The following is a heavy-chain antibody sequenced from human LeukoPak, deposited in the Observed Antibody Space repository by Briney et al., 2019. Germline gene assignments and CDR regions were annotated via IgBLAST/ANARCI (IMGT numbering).Heavy chain of an antibody. CDR1: GGSISSYY. CDR3: ARHHGDCSSTSCYASYYYYYMDV. CDR2: IYTSGST. D-gene: IGHD2-2*01. Sequence: SETLSLTCTVSGGSISSYYWSWIRQPAGKGLEWIGRIYTSGSTNYNPSLKSRVTMSVDTSKNQFSLKLSSVTAADTAVYYCARHHGDCSSTSCYASYYYYYMDVWGKGTTVTVSS. J-gene: IGHJ6*03. V-gene: IGHV4-4*07.